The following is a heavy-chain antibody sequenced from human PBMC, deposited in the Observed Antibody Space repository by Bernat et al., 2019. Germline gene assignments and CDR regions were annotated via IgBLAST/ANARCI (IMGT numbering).Heavy chain of an antibody. V-gene: IGHV3-23*01. D-gene: IGHD3-22*01. J-gene: IGHJ4*02. CDR3: ASPLYYYDSSGYYLDY. CDR1: GFTFSSYA. Sequence: EVQLLESGGGLVQPGGSLRLSCAASGFTFSSYAMTWVRQAPGKGLEWVSGISGSGGSTYYADSVKGRFTISRDNSKNTLYLQMNSLRAEDTAVYYCASPLYYYDSSGYYLDYWGQGTLVTVSS. CDR2: ISGSGGST.